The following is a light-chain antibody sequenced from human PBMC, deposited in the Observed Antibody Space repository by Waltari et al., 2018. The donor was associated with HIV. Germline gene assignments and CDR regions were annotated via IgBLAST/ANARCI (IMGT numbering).Light chain of an antibody. CDR1: QSIGNH. Sequence: IEMTQSPSSLSASVGDRVTITCRASQSIGNHLAWYQQKPVKAPKLLIYGRYILQAGVPSRFSGSGSGTDFTLTISRLQPGDVATYFCQKYNNIPITFGQGTRLEI. CDR3: QKYNNIPIT. CDR2: GRY. V-gene: IGKV1-27*01. J-gene: IGKJ5*01.